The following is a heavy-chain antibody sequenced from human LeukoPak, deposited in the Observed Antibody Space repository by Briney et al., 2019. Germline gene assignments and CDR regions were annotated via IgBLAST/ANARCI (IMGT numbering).Heavy chain of an antibody. J-gene: IGHJ4*02. CDR2: IYYSGST. Sequence: PSETLSLTCTVSGGSISSHYWSWIQQPPGKGLEWIGYIYYSGSTNYNPSLKSRVTISVDTSKNQFSLKLSSVTAADTAVYYCASGLRYLFDYWGQGTLVTVSS. CDR1: GGSISSHY. D-gene: IGHD4-17*01. V-gene: IGHV4-59*11. CDR3: ASGLRYLFDY.